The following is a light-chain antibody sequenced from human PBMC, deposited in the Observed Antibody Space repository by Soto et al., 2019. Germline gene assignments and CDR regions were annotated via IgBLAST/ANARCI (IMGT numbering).Light chain of an antibody. CDR2: DAS. J-gene: IGKJ5*01. CDR1: QDINNY. Sequence: DIQLTQSPSSLSASVGDRVTVICQASQDINNYLNWYQQKPGKAPKLLIFDASNLETGVPSRFSGSGSGTDFTFTISSLQAEDIATYYCQQFGDLPITFGQGTRLEIK. V-gene: IGKV1-33*01. CDR3: QQFGDLPIT.